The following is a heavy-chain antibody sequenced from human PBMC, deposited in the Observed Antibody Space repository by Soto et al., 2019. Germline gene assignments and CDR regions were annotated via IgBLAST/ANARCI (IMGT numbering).Heavy chain of an antibody. Sequence: AVKVSCKSSGGTFSSYAISWVRQAPGQGLEWMGGIIPIFGTANYAQKFQGRVTITADESTSTAYVELSSLRSEDTAVYYCARVRDGYNTDDWGQGTLVTVSS. D-gene: IGHD5-12*01. J-gene: IGHJ4*02. CDR3: ARVRDGYNTDD. CDR1: GGTFSSYA. CDR2: IIPIFGTA. V-gene: IGHV1-69*13.